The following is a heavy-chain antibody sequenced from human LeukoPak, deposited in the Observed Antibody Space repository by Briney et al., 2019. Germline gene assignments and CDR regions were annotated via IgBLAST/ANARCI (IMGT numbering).Heavy chain of an antibody. CDR2: TRNKANSYTT. CDR1: GFTFSDHY. D-gene: IGHD2-2*01. CDR3: ASQDCSSTSCYGGFDY. J-gene: IGHJ4*02. V-gene: IGHV3-72*01. Sequence: GGSLRLSCAASGFTFSDHYMDWVRQAPGKGLEWVGRTRNKANSYTTEYAASVKGRFTISRDDSKNSLFLQMNSVKTEDTAVYYCASQDCSSTSCYGGFDYWGQGTLVTVSS.